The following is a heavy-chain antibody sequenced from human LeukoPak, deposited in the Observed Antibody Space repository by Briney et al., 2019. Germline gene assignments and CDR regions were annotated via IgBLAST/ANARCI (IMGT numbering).Heavy chain of an antibody. Sequence: ASVKVSCKASGYTFTSYGISWVRQAPGQGLEWMGWISAYNGNTNYVQKLQGRVTMTTDTSTSTAYMELRSLRSDDTAVYYCASLATFYYDSSGKDFDYWGQGTLVTVSS. CDR2: ISAYNGNT. CDR3: ASLATFYYDSSGKDFDY. CDR1: GYTFTSYG. J-gene: IGHJ4*02. D-gene: IGHD3-22*01. V-gene: IGHV1-18*01.